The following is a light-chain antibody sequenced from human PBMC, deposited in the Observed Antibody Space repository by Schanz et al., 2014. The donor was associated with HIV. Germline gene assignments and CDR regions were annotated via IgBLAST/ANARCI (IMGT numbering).Light chain of an antibody. CDR3: LSFDSSLRGWV. V-gene: IGLV2-8*01. Sequence: QSALTQPPSASGSPGQSVTISCTGTSSDVGGYNYASWYQQYPGKAPKVMIYEVSKRPSGVPDRFSGSKSGTSVSLAITGLRAEDEADYYCLSFDSSLRGWVFGGGTKLTVL. CDR2: EVS. J-gene: IGLJ3*02. CDR1: SSDVGGYNY.